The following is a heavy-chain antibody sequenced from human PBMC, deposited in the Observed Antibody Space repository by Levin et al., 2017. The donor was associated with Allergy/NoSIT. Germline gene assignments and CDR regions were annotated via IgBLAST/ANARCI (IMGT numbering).Heavy chain of an antibody. J-gene: IGHJ4*02. V-gene: IGHV2-5*01. CDR1: GFSLTTGGMG. CDR2: IFFNDER. D-gene: IGHD7-27*01. CDR3: AHNTVLTGDGGYFDY. Sequence: SGPTLVKPTQTLTLTCTFSGFSLTTGGMGVGWIRQPPGKALEWLALIFFNDERRYSPSLKSRLTFTKDTSKNQVVLTMTNMDPVDTATYYCAHNTVLTGDGGYFDYWGQGTLVTVSS.